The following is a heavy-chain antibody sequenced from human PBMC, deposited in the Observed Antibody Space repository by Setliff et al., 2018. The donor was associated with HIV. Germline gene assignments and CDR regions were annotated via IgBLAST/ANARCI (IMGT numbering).Heavy chain of an antibody. CDR1: GFTFSSFS. Sequence: PGGSLRLSCAASGFTFSSFSINWVRQAPGKGLEWVSSIISSSSYTYYADSVKGRFTISRDTAKNALYLQMNSLRAKDTAVYYWARIPRRGRYCSGGSCYSRYGMDVWGQGTTVTVSS. V-gene: IGHV3-21*04. CDR2: IISSSSYT. CDR3: ARIPRRGRYCSGGSCYSRYGMDV. J-gene: IGHJ6*02. D-gene: IGHD2-15*01.